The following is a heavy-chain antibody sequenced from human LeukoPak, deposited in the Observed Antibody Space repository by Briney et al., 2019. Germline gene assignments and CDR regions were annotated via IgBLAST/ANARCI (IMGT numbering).Heavy chain of an antibody. CDR1: GFMFSSYS. Sequence: PGGSLRLSCAASGFMFSSYSMNWVRQAPGKGLEWISYISGNGDTTHYADSVKGRFTISRDNAKNSLYLQMNSLRDEDTAVYYCVGDRHSHGSLFDYWGQGTLVTVSS. V-gene: IGHV3-48*02. D-gene: IGHD5-18*01. CDR3: VGDRHSHGSLFDY. CDR2: ISGNGDTT. J-gene: IGHJ4*02.